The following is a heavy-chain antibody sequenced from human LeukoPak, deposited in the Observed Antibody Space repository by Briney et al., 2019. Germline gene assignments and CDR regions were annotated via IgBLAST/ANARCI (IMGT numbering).Heavy chain of an antibody. Sequence: ASVKVSCKASGGTFSSYAISWVRQAPGQGLEWVGGIIPIFGTANYAQKFQGRVTITADESTSTAYMELSSLRSEDTAVYYCARLYDSSGPTRRWYFDYWGQGTLVTVSS. V-gene: IGHV1-69*13. CDR1: GGTFSSYA. D-gene: IGHD3-22*01. CDR3: ARLYDSSGPTRRWYFDY. CDR2: IIPIFGTA. J-gene: IGHJ4*02.